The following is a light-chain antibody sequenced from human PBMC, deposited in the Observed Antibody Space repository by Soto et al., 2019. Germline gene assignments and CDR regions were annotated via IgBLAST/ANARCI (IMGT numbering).Light chain of an antibody. CDR3: QVRTDWPPFKYT. V-gene: IGKV3-11*01. Sequence: EIVLTQSPATLSLSAGERVTLSCRASQSVDTMVAWYQQQVGRTPSLLIYETSIRATGAPARFRRSGSGTEFTLTSSRLEPEDCAIYFCQVRTDWPPFKYTFGQGTKLPVK. CDR1: QSVDTM. J-gene: IGKJ2*01. CDR2: ETS.